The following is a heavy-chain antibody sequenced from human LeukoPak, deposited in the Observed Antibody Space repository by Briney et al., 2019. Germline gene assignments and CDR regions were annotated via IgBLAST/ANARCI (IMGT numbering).Heavy chain of an antibody. J-gene: IGHJ4*02. CDR2: IWYDGSNK. CDR3: ARAAYYYDSSGYSLWY. D-gene: IGHD3-22*01. CDR1: GFTFSIYG. Sequence: GGSLRLSCAASGFTFSIYGMHWVRQAPGKGLEWVAVIWYDGSNKYYADSVKGRFTISRDNSKNTLYLQMNSLRAEDTAVYYCARAAYYYDSSGYSLWYWGQGTLVTVSS. V-gene: IGHV3-33*01.